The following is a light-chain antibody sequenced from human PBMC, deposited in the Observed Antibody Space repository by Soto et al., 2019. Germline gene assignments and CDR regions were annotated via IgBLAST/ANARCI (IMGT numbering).Light chain of an antibody. V-gene: IGLV1-44*01. CDR2: SNN. Sequence: QSVLTQPPAVSGTPGQRATFFCSGSSANIGTHSVHWYQHLPGTAPKVLISSNNERPSGVPDRFSGSKSGTSASLAISGLQSEDEADYYCAAWDDTLNAWVFGGGTKLTVL. CDR3: AAWDDTLNAWV. J-gene: IGLJ3*02. CDR1: SANIGTHS.